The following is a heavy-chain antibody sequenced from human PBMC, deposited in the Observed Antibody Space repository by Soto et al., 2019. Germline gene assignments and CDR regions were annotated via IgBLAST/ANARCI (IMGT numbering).Heavy chain of an antibody. CDR2: ISAYNGNT. V-gene: IGHV1-18*01. D-gene: IGHD3-22*01. CDR3: ARVATNNRYYDSIPLRAFDL. J-gene: IGHJ3*01. Sequence: RASVKVSCKASGYTFTSYGISWVRQAPGQGLEWMGWISAYNGNTNYAQKLQGRVTMTTDTSTSTAYVELRSLRSDDTAVYYCARVATNNRYYDSIPLRAFDLWGQGTMVTAS. CDR1: GYTFTSYG.